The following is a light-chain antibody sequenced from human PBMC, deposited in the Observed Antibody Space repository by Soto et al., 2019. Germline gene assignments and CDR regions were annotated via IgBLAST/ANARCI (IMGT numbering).Light chain of an antibody. J-gene: IGKJ5*01. Sequence: IVLTQSPATLSLSPGERATLSCRASQTVGRSLAWYQQKPGQAPRLLISDASNRATGIPARFSGSGSGTDFTLTISSLQSEDFAVYYCQQYNNWPITFGQGTRLEIK. CDR1: QTVGRS. V-gene: IGKV3-11*01. CDR3: QQYNNWPIT. CDR2: DAS.